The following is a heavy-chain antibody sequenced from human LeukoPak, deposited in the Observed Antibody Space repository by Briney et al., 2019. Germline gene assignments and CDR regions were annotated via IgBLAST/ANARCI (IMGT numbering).Heavy chain of an antibody. V-gene: IGHV3-48*01. D-gene: IGHD6-19*01. Sequence: AGGSLRLSCAASGFTFSSYSMNWVRQAPGKGLEWVSYIRSSSSTIYYADSVKGRFTISRDNAKNSLYLQMNSLRAEDTAVYYCAKDQWLVHIFDYWGQGTLVTVSS. J-gene: IGHJ4*02. CDR2: IRSSSSTI. CDR1: GFTFSSYS. CDR3: AKDQWLVHIFDY.